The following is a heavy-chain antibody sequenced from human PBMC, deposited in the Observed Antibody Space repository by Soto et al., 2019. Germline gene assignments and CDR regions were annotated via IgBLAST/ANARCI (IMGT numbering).Heavy chain of an antibody. CDR2: INAGNGNT. CDR3: ARSSITMIVVAYYGMDV. Sequence: ASVKVSCKASGYTFTSYAMHWVRQAPGQRLEWMGWINAGNGNTKYSQKFQGRVTITRDTSTSTAYMELRSLRSDDTAVYYCARSSITMIVVAYYGMDVWGQGTTVTVSS. V-gene: IGHV1-3*01. D-gene: IGHD3-22*01. J-gene: IGHJ6*02. CDR1: GYTFTSYA.